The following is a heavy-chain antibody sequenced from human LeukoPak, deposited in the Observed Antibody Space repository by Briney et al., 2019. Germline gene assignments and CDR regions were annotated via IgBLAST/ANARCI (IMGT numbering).Heavy chain of an antibody. V-gene: IGHV3-11*01. Sequence: GGSLRLSCAASGFTFSDYYMSWIRQAPGKGLEWVSYISSSGSTIYYADSVKGRFTISRDNAKNSLYLQMNSLRAEDTAVYYCARIAAAGTWAFDIWGQGTMVTVSS. CDR1: GFTFSDYY. CDR3: ARIAAAGTWAFDI. D-gene: IGHD6-13*01. CDR2: ISSSGSTI. J-gene: IGHJ3*02.